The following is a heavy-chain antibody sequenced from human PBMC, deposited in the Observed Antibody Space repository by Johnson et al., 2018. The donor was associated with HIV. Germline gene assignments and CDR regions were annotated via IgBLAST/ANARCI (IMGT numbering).Heavy chain of an antibody. CDR2: ISSSGSTI. CDR3: ARGRKDIEAADGRDNDAFDM. V-gene: IGHV3-11*04. CDR1: GFTFSDYY. D-gene: IGHD5-12*01. Sequence: QVQLVESGGGLVKPGRSLRLSCAASGFTFSDYYMSWIRQAPGKGLEWVSYISSSGSTIYYADSVKGRFTISRDNAKNSLYLEMDSLRPEDTAVYYCARGRKDIEAADGRDNDAFDMWGQGTLVTVSS. J-gene: IGHJ3*02.